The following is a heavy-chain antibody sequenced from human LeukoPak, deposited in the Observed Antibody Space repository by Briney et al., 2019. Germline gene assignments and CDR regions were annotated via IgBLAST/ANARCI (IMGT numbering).Heavy chain of an antibody. V-gene: IGHV6-1*01. CDR1: GDSVSSNSVT. CDR3: ARRLTQYDCFDP. J-gene: IGHJ5*02. D-gene: IGHD2-2*01. Sequence: SQTLSLTCAISGDSVSSNSVTWNWIRQSPSRGLEWLGRTYCRSTWYNDYAVSVRGRITVNPDTSKNQFSLHLNSVTPEGTAVYYCARRLTQYDCFDPWGQGILVTVSS. CDR2: TYCRSTWYN.